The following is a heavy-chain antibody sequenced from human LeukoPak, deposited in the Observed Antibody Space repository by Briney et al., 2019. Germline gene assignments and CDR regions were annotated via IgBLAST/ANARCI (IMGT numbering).Heavy chain of an antibody. D-gene: IGHD3-10*01. Sequence: SETLSLTCAVYGGSFSGYYWSWIRQPPGKGLEWIGEINHSGSTNYNPSLKSRVTISVDTSKNQFSLKLSSVTAADTAVYYCARGPGRVRGVIRARFQNWFDPWGQGTLVTVSS. CDR2: INHSGST. CDR3: ARGPGRVRGVIRARFQNWFDP. CDR1: GGSFSGYY. V-gene: IGHV4-34*01. J-gene: IGHJ5*02.